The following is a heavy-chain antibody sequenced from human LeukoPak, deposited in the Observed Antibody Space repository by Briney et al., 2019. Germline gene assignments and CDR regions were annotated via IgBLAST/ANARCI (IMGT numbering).Heavy chain of an antibody. V-gene: IGHV1-2*02. CDR3: ARVLGSRVDP. CDR1: GYTFTASY. CDR2: INPNSGET. J-gene: IGHJ5*02. Sequence: ASMKVSCKTSGYTFTASYMHWVRQAPGQGLEWMGWINPNSGETNYAPKFQGRVTMTRDTSISTAYMEVTRLTSDDTAIYYCARVLGSRVDPWGQGTLVTVSS.